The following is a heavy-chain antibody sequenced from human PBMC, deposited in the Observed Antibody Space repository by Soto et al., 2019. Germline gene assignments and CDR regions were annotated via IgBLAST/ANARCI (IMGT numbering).Heavy chain of an antibody. CDR1: GYTFSNSG. V-gene: IGHV1-18*01. Sequence: ASVKVSCKASGYTFSNSGVSWVRQAPGQGLEWMGWISTYNGNTHYPQKFQGRVTMATDTSTSTVYMELRSLRSDDAAVYYCARGSQPIDYWGQGTLVTVSS. J-gene: IGHJ4*02. D-gene: IGHD6-19*01. CDR3: ARGSQPIDY. CDR2: ISTYNGNT.